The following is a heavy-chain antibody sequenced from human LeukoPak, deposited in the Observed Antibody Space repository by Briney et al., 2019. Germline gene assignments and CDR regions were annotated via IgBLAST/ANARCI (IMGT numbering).Heavy chain of an antibody. CDR3: ARGIVVVPTAIDY. Sequence: GESLKISCKGSGYSFTTYWIRWVRQMPGKGLEWMGRIDPSDSYTNYSPSFEGHVTISADKSTSTAYLQWSSLKASDSAMYYCARGIVVVPTAIDYWGQGTLVTVSS. V-gene: IGHV5-10-1*01. D-gene: IGHD2-2*01. CDR2: IDPSDSYT. J-gene: IGHJ4*02. CDR1: GYSFTTYW.